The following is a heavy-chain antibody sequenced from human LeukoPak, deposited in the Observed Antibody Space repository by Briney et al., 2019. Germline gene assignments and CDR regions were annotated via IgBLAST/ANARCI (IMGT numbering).Heavy chain of an antibody. Sequence: PSETLSLTCTVSGGSISSGDYYWSWIRQPPGKGLEWIGYIYYSGSTYYNPSLKSRVTISVDTSKNQFSLKLSSVTAADTAVYYCALSPDYCSSTSCLDDAFDIWGQGTMVTVSS. CDR3: ALSPDYCSSTSCLDDAFDI. CDR1: GGSISSGDYY. D-gene: IGHD2-2*01. V-gene: IGHV4-30-4*08. CDR2: IYYSGST. J-gene: IGHJ3*02.